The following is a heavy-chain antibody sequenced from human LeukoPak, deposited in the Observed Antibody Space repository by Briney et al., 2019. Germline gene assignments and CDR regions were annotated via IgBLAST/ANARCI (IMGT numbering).Heavy chain of an antibody. J-gene: IGHJ6*04. CDR1: GFTFDDYA. CDR3: ARDGLEQWLVYLDV. D-gene: IGHD6-19*01. V-gene: IGHV3-9*01. CDR2: ISWNSGTI. Sequence: PGGSLRLSCAASGFTFDDYAMHWVRQAPGKGLEWVSGISWNSGTIGYADSVKGRFTISRDNAKNSLYLQMNSLRAEDTAVYYCARDGLEQWLVYLDVWGKGTTVTISS.